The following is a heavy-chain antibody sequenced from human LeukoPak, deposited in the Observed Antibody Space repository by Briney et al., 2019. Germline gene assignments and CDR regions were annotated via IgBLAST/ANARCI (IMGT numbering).Heavy chain of an antibody. V-gene: IGHV4-39*02. D-gene: IGHD1-26*01. J-gene: IGHJ6*03. Sequence: PSETLSLTCTVSGGSINTNTYYWGWIRQPPGKGLEWIASINSRGRTYYNPSPTSRVTISADTSKNHFFLQLTSVTAADIAVYYCAREASGPSYYYYYMDVWGKGTTVTVSS. CDR2: INSRGRT. CDR1: GGSINTNTYY. CDR3: AREASGPSYYYYYMDV.